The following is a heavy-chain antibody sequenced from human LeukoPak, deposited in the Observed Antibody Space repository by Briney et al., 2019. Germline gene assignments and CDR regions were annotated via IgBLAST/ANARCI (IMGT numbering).Heavy chain of an antibody. CDR1: GFTVSSNY. CDR3: AYDSSGYSAFDI. Sequence: GGSLRLSCAASGFTVSSNYMSWVRQAPGKRLEWVSVIYSGGSTYYADSVKGRFTISRDNSKNTLYLQMNSLRAEDTAVYYCAYDSSGYSAFDIWGQGTMVTVSS. J-gene: IGHJ3*02. V-gene: IGHV3-53*01. CDR2: IYSGGST. D-gene: IGHD3-22*01.